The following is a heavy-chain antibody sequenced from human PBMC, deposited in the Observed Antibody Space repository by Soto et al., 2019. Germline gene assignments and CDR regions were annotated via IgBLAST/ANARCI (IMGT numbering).Heavy chain of an antibody. D-gene: IGHD3-16*02. CDR3: AHTAGWGSNYDYVWGSYRYGYYGMDV. CDR2: ISGSGGST. Sequence: GGSLRLSCAASGFTFSSYAMSWVRQAPGKGLEWVSAISGSGGSTYYADSVKGRFTISRDNSKNTLYLQMNSLRAEDTAVYYCAHTAGWGSNYDYVWGSYRYGYYGMDVWGQGTTVTVSS. J-gene: IGHJ6*02. CDR1: GFTFSSYA. V-gene: IGHV3-23*01.